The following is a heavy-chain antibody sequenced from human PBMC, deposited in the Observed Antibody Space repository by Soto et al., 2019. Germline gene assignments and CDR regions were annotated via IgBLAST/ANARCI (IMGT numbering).Heavy chain of an antibody. V-gene: IGHV4-34*01. Sequence: LSLTCAVYGGSFSGYYWSWIRQPPGKGLEWIGEINHSGSTNYNPSLKSRVTISVDTSKNQFSLKLSSVTAADTAVYYCARGLFNGSDYWGQGTLVTVSS. CDR1: GGSFSGYY. CDR2: INHSGST. J-gene: IGHJ4*02. D-gene: IGHD2-8*01. CDR3: ARGLFNGSDY.